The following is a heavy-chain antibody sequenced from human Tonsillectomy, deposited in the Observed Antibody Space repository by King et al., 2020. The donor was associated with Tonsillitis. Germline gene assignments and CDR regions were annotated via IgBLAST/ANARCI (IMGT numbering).Heavy chain of an antibody. J-gene: IGHJ4*02. D-gene: IGHD3-22*01. CDR1: GFTFSSYG. CDR2: ISYDGTNK. V-gene: IGHV3-30*18. CDR3: AKSGNYYDSSGYFYFDY. Sequence: QVQLVESGGGVVQPGRSLRLSCAASGFTFSSYGMHWVRQAPGKGLEWVAFISYDGTNKNYADSEKGRFTISRDNSKNTLYLQMSSLRAEDTAVYYCAKSGNYYDSSGYFYFDYWGQGTLVTVSS.